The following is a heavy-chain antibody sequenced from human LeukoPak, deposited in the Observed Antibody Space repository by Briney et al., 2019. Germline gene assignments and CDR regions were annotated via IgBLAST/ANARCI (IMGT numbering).Heavy chain of an antibody. Sequence: PGGSLRLSCAASGFTFSSYAMHWVRQAPGKGLEWVAAISYDGSNKYYADSVKGRFTISRDNSKNTLYLQMNSLRAEDTAVYYCARGYSSGWYGWNYYYYGMDVWGQGTTVTVSS. CDR1: GFTFSSYA. D-gene: IGHD6-19*01. J-gene: IGHJ6*02. V-gene: IGHV3-30-3*01. CDR2: ISYDGSNK. CDR3: ARGYSSGWYGWNYYYYGMDV.